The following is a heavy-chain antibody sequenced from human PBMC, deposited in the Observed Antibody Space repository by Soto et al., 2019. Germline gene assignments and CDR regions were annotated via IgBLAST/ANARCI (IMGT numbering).Heavy chain of an antibody. Sequence: GGSLRLSCAASGFTFSNAWMSWVRQAPGKGLEWVGRIKSKTDGGTTDYAAPVKGRFTISRDDSKNTLYLQMNSLKTEDTAVYYCTTELLWFGELLGSYYYYGMDVWGQGTTVT. D-gene: IGHD3-10*01. CDR2: IKSKTDGGTT. V-gene: IGHV3-15*01. J-gene: IGHJ6*02. CDR3: TTELLWFGELLGSYYYYGMDV. CDR1: GFTFSNAW.